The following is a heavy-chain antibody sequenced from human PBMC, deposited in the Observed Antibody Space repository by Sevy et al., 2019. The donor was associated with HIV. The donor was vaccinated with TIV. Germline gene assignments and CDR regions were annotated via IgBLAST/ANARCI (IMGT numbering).Heavy chain of an antibody. CDR1: GGSISSYY. Sequence: SETLSLTCTVSGGSISSYYWSWIRQPPGKGLEWIGYIYYSGSTNYNPSLKRRVTISVDTSKNQFSLKLSSVTAADTAVYYCARGNDFWSGYYTLVPWGQGTLVTVSS. CDR3: ARGNDFWSGYYTLVP. CDR2: IYYSGST. J-gene: IGHJ5*02. D-gene: IGHD3-3*01. V-gene: IGHV4-59*13.